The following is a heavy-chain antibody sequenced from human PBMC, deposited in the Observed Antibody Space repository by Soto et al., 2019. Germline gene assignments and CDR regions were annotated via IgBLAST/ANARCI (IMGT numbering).Heavy chain of an antibody. Sequence: EVQLLESGGGLVQPGGSLRLSCVASGFTFSYYTMSWVRQAPGKGLEWVSGISNSGDTIYYADSVKGRFTISRDNFKNTLYLQMNSLRADDTAVYYCADPVPDPTHYDYCDMDVWGQGTTVTVSS. J-gene: IGHJ6*02. CDR3: ADPVPDPTHYDYCDMDV. CDR1: GFTFSYYT. D-gene: IGHD3-10*01. CDR2: ISNSGDTI. V-gene: IGHV3-23*01.